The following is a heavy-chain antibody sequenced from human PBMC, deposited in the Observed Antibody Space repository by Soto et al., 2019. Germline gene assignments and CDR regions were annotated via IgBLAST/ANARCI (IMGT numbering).Heavy chain of an antibody. CDR2: LSSGSFYI. Sequence: LRLSCAVSGFPFDSYSVSWVRQAPGQGLEWLASLSSGSFYIFHADSIRGRFTISRDDAKNLLFLQMNSLTIEDTATYYCAREANTIYAPHGLDVWGQGTAVTVSS. CDR3: AREANTIYAPHGLDV. D-gene: IGHD3-3*01. CDR1: GFPFDSYS. V-gene: IGHV3-21*01. J-gene: IGHJ6*02.